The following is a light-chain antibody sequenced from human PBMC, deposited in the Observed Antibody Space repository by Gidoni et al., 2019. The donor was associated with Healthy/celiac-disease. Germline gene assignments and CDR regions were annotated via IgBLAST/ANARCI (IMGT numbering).Light chain of an antibody. CDR3: QQYGSSPLFT. CDR2: GAS. V-gene: IGKV3-20*01. CDR1: QSVSRSY. J-gene: IGKJ3*01. Sequence: EIVLTQAPGTLSLSPGERATLSCRASQSVSRSYLAWYPQKPGQAPRLLIYGASSRATGLPDSFICIGSGTDFTLTISRLEPEDFTVYYCQQYGSSPLFTFGPGTKVDIK.